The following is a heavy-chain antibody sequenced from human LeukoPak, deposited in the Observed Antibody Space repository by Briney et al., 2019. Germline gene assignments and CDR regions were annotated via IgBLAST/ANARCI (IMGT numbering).Heavy chain of an antibody. CDR1: GFTFSNYG. Sequence: PGGSLRLSCAASGFTFSNYGMHWVRQAPGKGLEWVAVIWSDGTNKYYADSVKGRFTISRDNSKNTLYLPMNSLRADDTAVYYCARVAGGNPNYYYYMDVWGKGTTVTVSS. V-gene: IGHV3-33*01. CDR3: ARVAGGNPNYYYYMDV. J-gene: IGHJ6*03. D-gene: IGHD3-16*01. CDR2: IWSDGTNK.